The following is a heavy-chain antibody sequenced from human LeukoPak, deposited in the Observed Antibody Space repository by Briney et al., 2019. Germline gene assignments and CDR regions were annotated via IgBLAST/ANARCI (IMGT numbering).Heavy chain of an antibody. CDR1: GGSISSYY. CDR2: IYYSGST. V-gene: IGHV4-59*01. Sequence: SETLSLTCTVSGGSISSYYWSWIRQPPGKGLEWIGYIYYSGSTNYNPSLKSRVTISVDTSKNQFSLKLSSVTAADTAVYYCARGSQWELLDWGQGTLVTVSS. D-gene: IGHD1-26*01. CDR3: ARGSQWELLD. J-gene: IGHJ4*02.